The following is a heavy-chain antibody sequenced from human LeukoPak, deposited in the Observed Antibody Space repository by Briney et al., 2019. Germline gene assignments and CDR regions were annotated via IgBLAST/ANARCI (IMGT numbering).Heavy chain of an antibody. J-gene: IGHJ4*02. Sequence: ASVKVSCKASGYTFTSYGISWVRQAPGQGLEWMGWISAYNGNTNYAQKLQGRVTMTTDTSTSTAYMELRSLRSDDTAVYYCARTNVLLWFGESGYWGQGTLVTVSS. V-gene: IGHV1-18*01. CDR2: ISAYNGNT. CDR1: GYTFTSYG. CDR3: ARTNVLLWFGESGY. D-gene: IGHD3-10*01.